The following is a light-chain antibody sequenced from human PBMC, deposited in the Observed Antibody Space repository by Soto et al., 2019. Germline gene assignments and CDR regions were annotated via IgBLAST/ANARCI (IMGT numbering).Light chain of an antibody. J-gene: IGLJ1*01. CDR2: DVA. CDR3: NSYTGSTTPFV. V-gene: IGLV2-14*02. Sequence: QSVLTQPASVSGSPGQSITISCTGTSSDVGSYNLVSWYQQHPGKAPKLMIYDVANRPSGVSYRFSGSKSGNTASLTISGLQAEDEADYYCNSYTGSTTPFVFGTGTKVT. CDR1: SSDVGSYNL.